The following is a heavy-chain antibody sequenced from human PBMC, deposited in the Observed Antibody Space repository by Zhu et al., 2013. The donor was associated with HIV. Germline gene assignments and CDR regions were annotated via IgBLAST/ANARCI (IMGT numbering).Heavy chain of an antibody. V-gene: IGHV1-2*02. CDR1: GDTFPDFY. J-gene: IGHJ6*02. CDR3: ARDPRRKFEEFPVRVVIPYYYNMDV. CDR2: INPSSGGT. Sequence: QVQVVQSGAEVKKPGASVKVSCKASGDTFPDFYIHWVRQAPGQGLQWMGWINPSSGGTNYAQKFQGRVTMTRDTSINTVYMELSRLRSDDTAVYYCARDPRRKFEEFPVRVVIPYYYNMDVWGQGTTVTVSS. D-gene: IGHD3-3*01.